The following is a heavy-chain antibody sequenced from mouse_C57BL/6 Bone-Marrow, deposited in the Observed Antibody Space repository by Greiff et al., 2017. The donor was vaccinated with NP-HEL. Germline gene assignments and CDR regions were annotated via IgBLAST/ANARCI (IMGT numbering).Heavy chain of an antibody. J-gene: IGHJ1*03. V-gene: IGHV1-61*01. CDR1: GYTFTSYW. Sequence: QVQLQQPGAELVSPGSSVKLSCKASGYTFTSYWMDWVKQRPGQGLEWIGNIYPSDSETHYNQKFKDKATLTVDKSSSTAYMQLSSLTSEDSAVYYCARSQIYYYGSSFYWYFDVWGTGTTVTVSS. CDR3: ARSQIYYYGSSFYWYFDV. D-gene: IGHD1-1*01. CDR2: IYPSDSET.